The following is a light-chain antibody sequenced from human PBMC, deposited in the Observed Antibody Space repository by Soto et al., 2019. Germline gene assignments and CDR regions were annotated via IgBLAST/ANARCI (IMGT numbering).Light chain of an antibody. CDR3: HHYDRSPPWT. V-gene: IGKV3-20*01. CDR2: GAS. CDR1: QSVSSSY. J-gene: IGKJ1*01. Sequence: EIVLTQSPGTLSLSPGERATLSCRASQSVSSSYLAWYQQKPGQAPRLLIYGASRRATAIPDRFSGSWSGTDFPLTISRLEPEDFAVYYCHHYDRSPPWTFGQGTKVEIK.